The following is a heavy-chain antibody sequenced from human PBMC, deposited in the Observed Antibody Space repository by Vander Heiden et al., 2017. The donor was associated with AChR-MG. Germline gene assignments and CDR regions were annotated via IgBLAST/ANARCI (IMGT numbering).Heavy chain of an antibody. J-gene: IGHJ5*02. V-gene: IGHV6-1*01. Sequence: QVQLQQSGPGLVKPSQTLSLTCSISGDSVSSNSAAWNWIRQSPSRGLEWLGRTYYRSKWYNDYAVSVKSRITINPDTSKNQFSLQLNSVTPEDTAVYYCARDQWESIHHNENNWFDPWGQGTLVTVSS. CDR2: TYYRSKWYN. CDR1: GDSVSSNSAA. D-gene: IGHD1-26*01. CDR3: ARDQWESIHHNENNWFDP.